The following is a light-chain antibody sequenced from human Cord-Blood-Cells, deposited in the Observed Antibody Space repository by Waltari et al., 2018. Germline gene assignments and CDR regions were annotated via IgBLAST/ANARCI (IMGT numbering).Light chain of an antibody. J-gene: IGLJ2*01. Sequence: QSALTQPASVSGSPGPSITLSCTGTSSAVGSYNLVSWYQQHPGKAPKLMIYEVSKRPSGVSNRFSGSKSGNTASLTISGLQAEDEADYYCCSYAGSSTVVFGGGTKLTVL. CDR3: CSYAGSSTVV. V-gene: IGLV2-23*02. CDR1: SSAVGSYNL. CDR2: EVS.